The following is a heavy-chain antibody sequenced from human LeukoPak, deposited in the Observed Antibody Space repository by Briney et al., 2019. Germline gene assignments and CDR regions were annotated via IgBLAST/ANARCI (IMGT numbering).Heavy chain of an antibody. V-gene: IGHV3-15*01. D-gene: IGHD2-15*01. J-gene: IGHJ4*02. Sequence: PGGSLRLSCAASGFSFINAWMSWVRQAPGKGLEWVGHIKSKTNGGTTDYAAPVKGRFTISRDDSKNTLYLQMNSLKTEDTAVYYCTAEYWGSLKYWGQGTLVTVSS. CDR1: GFSFINAW. CDR2: IKSKTNGGTT. CDR3: TAEYWGSLKY.